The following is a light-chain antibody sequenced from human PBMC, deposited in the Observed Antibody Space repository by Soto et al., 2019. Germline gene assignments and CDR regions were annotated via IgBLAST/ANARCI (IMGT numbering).Light chain of an antibody. CDR1: QSISSN. J-gene: IGKJ5*01. CDR3: QQYNEWPQIT. Sequence: IVMTQSPATLSVSPGERATLSCRASQSISSNLAWYQQKPGQAPRLLISGASTRATGIPARFSGSGSGSEFTLTISSLQSEDFAVYYCQQYNEWPQITFGQGTRLEIK. CDR2: GAS. V-gene: IGKV3D-15*01.